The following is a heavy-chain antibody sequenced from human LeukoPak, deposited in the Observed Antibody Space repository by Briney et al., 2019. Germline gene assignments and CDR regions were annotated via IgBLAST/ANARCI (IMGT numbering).Heavy chain of an antibody. CDR3: ASYYYYYGMDV. CDR1: GGSFSGYY. V-gene: IGHV4-34*01. Sequence: SETLSLTCTVYGGSFSGYYWSWIRQPPRKGLEWIGEINHSGSTNYNPSLKSRVTISEDTSKNQFSLKLSSVTAADTAVYYCASYYYYYGMDVWGQGTTVTVSS. CDR2: INHSGST. J-gene: IGHJ6*02.